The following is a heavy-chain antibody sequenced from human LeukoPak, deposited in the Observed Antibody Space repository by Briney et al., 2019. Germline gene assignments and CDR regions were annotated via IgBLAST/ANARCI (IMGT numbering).Heavy chain of an antibody. CDR2: IYYIGST. Sequence: SETLSLTCTVSGGSISSYYWSWIRQPPGKGLEYIGYIYYIGSTNYNPSLKSRVTISVDTSKNQFSLKLSSVTAADMAVYYCARLVRTYYYDSSGYYWDYWGQGTLVTVSS. D-gene: IGHD3-22*01. CDR1: GGSISSYY. J-gene: IGHJ4*02. V-gene: IGHV4-59*08. CDR3: ARLVRTYYYDSSGYYWDY.